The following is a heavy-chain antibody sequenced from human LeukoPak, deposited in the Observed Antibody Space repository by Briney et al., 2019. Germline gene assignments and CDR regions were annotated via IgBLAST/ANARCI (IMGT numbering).Heavy chain of an antibody. CDR1: GFTFSSYG. D-gene: IGHD3-10*01. J-gene: IGHJ3*02. V-gene: IGHV3-30*02. Sequence: PGGSLRLSCAASGFTFSSYGMHWVRQAPGKGLEWVAFIRYDGSNKYYADSVKGRFTISRDNSKNTLYLQMNSLRAEDTAVYYCAKDLLWFGESWDAFDIWGQGTMVTVSS. CDR2: IRYDGSNK. CDR3: AKDLLWFGESWDAFDI.